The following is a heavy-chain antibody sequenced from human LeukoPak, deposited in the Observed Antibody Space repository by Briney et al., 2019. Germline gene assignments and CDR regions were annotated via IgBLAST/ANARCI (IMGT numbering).Heavy chain of an antibody. CDR2: INPNSGGT. V-gene: IGHV1-2*02. CDR3: ARKWGGGVVAATQDNWFDP. D-gene: IGHD2-15*01. J-gene: IGHJ5*02. CDR1: GYTFTGYY. Sequence: ASVKVSCKASGYTFTGYYMHWVRQAPGQGLEWMGWINPNSGGTNYAQKFQGRVTMTRDTSISTAYMELSRLRSDDTAVYYGARKWGGGVVAATQDNWFDPWGQGTLVTVSS.